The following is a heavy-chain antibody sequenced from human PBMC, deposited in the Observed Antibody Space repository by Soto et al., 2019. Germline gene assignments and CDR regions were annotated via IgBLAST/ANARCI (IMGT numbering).Heavy chain of an antibody. V-gene: IGHV3-49*03. CDR2: IRSKAYGGTT. CDR1: GFAVGDYA. CDR3: TRVGYSNPLDPEAYYIDY. Sequence: PGGSLRLACTASGFAVGDYAMSWFRQAPGKGLEWVGFIRSKAYGGTTEYAASVKGRFTISRDDSKSIAYLQMNSLKTEDTAVYYCTRVGYSNPLDPEAYYIDYWGQGTLVTVS. J-gene: IGHJ4*02. D-gene: IGHD4-4*01.